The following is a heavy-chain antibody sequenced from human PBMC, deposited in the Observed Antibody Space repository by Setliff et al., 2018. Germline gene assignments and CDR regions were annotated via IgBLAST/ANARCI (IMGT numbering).Heavy chain of an antibody. CDR2: ISYDGSNK. J-gene: IGHJ6*04. D-gene: IGHD2-2*01. V-gene: IGHV3-30*03. CDR3: ASGIVVVPAALDV. Sequence: GGSLRLSCAASGFTFSSYGMHWVRQAPGKGLEWVAVISYDGSNKYYADSVKGRFTISRDNSKNTLYLQMNSLRAEDTAVYYCASGIVVVPAALDVWGKGTTVTVSS. CDR1: GFTFSSYG.